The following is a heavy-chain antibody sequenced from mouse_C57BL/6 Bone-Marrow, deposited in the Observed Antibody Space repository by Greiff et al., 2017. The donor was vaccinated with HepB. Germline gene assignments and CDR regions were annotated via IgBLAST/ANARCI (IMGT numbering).Heavy chain of an antibody. V-gene: IGHV1-66*01. J-gene: IGHJ2*01. D-gene: IGHD1-1*01. CDR3: ARGGSSYDYFDY. CDR2: IYPGSGNT. Sequence: VKLVESGPELVKPGASVKISCKASGYSFTSYYIHWVKQRPGQGLEWIGWIYPGSGNTKYNEKFKGKATLTADTSSSTAYMQLSSLTSEDSAVYYCARGGSSYDYFDYWGQGTTLTVSS. CDR1: GYSFTSYY.